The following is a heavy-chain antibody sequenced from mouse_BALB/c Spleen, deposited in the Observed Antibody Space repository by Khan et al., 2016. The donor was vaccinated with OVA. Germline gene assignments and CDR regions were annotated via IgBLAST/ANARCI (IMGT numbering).Heavy chain of an antibody. Sequence: QVQLKQSGPGLVQPSQSLSITCTVSGFSLTTYGIHWVRQSPGKGLEWLGLIWRGGNTDYNADFISRLSISKDNSTSQVFFKMNSLQADDTAIYYCARNSYMYDFTYWGQGTLVTVSA. CDR2: IWRGGNT. CDR1: GFSLTTYG. CDR3: ARNSYMYDFTY. D-gene: IGHD2-14*01. J-gene: IGHJ3*01. V-gene: IGHV2-4-1*01.